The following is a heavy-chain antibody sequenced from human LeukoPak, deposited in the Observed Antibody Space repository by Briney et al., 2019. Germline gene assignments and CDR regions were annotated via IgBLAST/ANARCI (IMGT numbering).Heavy chain of an antibody. CDR3: AKPKIVVVPAALDY. V-gene: IGHV3-30*02. D-gene: IGHD2-2*01. CDR2: IRYDGSNK. CDR1: GFTFSSYG. Sequence: GGSLRLSCAASGFTFSSYGMHWVRQAPGKGLEWVAFIRYDGSNKYYADSVKGRFTISRDNSKNTLYLQMNSLRAEDTAVYYCAKPKIVVVPAALDYWGQGTLVTVSS. J-gene: IGHJ4*02.